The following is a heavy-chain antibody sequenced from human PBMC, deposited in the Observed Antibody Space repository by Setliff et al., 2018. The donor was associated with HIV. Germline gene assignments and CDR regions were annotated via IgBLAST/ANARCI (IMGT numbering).Heavy chain of an antibody. CDR3: ARSSRVNCGGDCYLFDY. CDR2: MHTSGTT. CDR1: GGSISSYY. D-gene: IGHD2-21*02. J-gene: IGHJ4*02. V-gene: IGHV4-4*07. Sequence: PSETLSLTCTVSGGSISSYYWSWIRQPPGKGLEWIGRMHTSGTTSYSPSLKSRVTRSIDTSKNQFSLELTSVTAADTAVYYCARSSRVNCGGDCYLFDYWGQGTPVTVSS.